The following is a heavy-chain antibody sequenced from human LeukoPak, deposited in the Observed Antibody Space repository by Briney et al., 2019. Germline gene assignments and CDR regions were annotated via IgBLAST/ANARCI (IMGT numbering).Heavy chain of an antibody. Sequence: ASVNVSCKASGYTFTSYDINWVRQATGQGLEWMGWMNPNSGNTGYAQKFQGRVTMTRNTSISTAYMELSSLRSEDTAVYYCARGLRFLEWLSRWYFDYWGQGTLVTVSS. CDR2: MNPNSGNT. CDR3: ARGLRFLEWLSRWYFDY. CDR1: GYTFTSYD. D-gene: IGHD3-3*01. J-gene: IGHJ4*02. V-gene: IGHV1-8*01.